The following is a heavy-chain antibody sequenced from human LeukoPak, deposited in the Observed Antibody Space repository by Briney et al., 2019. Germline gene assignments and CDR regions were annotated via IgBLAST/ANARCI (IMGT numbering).Heavy chain of an antibody. Sequence: SETLSLTCTVSGGSISSSSYYWGWIRQPPGKGLEWIGSIYYSGSTYYNPSLKSRVTISVDASKNQFSLKLSSVTAADTAVYYCARGQGTVTTHWGQGTLVTVSS. D-gene: IGHD4-17*01. V-gene: IGHV4-39*01. CDR1: GGSISSSSYY. J-gene: IGHJ4*02. CDR2: IYYSGST. CDR3: ARGQGTVTTH.